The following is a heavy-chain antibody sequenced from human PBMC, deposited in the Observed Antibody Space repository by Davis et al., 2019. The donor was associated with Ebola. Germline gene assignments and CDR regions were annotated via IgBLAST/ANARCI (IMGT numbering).Heavy chain of an antibody. D-gene: IGHD3-16*02. Sequence: MPSETLSLTCTVSGGSISSSSYYWGWIRQPPGKGLEWIGSIYYSGSTYYNPSLKSRVTISVDTSKNQFSLKLSSVTAADTAVYYCASLTIHLGELSLAWYFDYWGQGTLVTVSS. CDR2: IYYSGST. CDR1: GGSISSSSYY. J-gene: IGHJ4*02. V-gene: IGHV4-39*01. CDR3: ASLTIHLGELSLAWYFDY.